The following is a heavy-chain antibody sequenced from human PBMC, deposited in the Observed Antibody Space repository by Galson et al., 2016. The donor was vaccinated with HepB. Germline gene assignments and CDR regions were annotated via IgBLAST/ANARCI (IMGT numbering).Heavy chain of an antibody. Sequence: CAISWDSVSSNSAGWYWIRQSPSRGLECLGRTFYRSNWQNDYAESVRSRITITPDTSKNQFSLQLNSVTPEDTAVYYCARSYLLGRGFGSWGQGTLVTVSS. V-gene: IGHV6-1*01. J-gene: IGHJ4*02. CDR2: TFYRSNWQN. CDR3: ARSYLLGRGFGS. CDR1: WDSVSSNSAG. D-gene: IGHD3-10*01.